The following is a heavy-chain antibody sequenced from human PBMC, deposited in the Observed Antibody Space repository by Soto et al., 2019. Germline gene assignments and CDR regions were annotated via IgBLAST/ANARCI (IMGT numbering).Heavy chain of an antibody. CDR3: ARHKGGYYSGVDV. Sequence: SETLSLTCPVNGGSFSDYYWAWIRQPPGKGLEWIGNIYYSGTTYYNPSLKSRVTISVDTSKNQFSLKLSSVTAADTAVYYCARHKGGYYSGVDVWGQGTTVTVSS. CDR2: IYYSGTT. J-gene: IGHJ6*02. CDR1: GGSFSDYY. V-gene: IGHV4-39*01. D-gene: IGHD3-16*01.